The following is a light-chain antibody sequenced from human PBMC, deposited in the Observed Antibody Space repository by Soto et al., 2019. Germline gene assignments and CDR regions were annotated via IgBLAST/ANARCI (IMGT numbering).Light chain of an antibody. CDR1: QSVSSY. CDR3: QQRSNWPPRLT. V-gene: IGKV3-11*01. Sequence: EIVLTQSPATLSLSPGERATLSCRASQSVSSYLAWYQQKPGQAPRLLIYDAPNRATGIPARFSGSGSGTDFTLTISSLEPEDFAAYYCQQRSNWPPRLTFRGGTKVEIK. J-gene: IGKJ4*01. CDR2: DAP.